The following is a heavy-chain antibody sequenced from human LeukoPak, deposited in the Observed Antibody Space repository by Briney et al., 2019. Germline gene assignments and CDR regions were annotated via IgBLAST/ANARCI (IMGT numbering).Heavy chain of an antibody. J-gene: IGHJ4*02. Sequence: GGSLRLSCEASGFTFSSYSMNWVRQAPGKGLEWVSSISTSSTYIYYADSVKGRYTISRDSAKNSLYLQMNSLRAEDTAVYYCAKDQRAKKGGSYYGYWGQGTLVTVSS. D-gene: IGHD1-26*01. V-gene: IGHV3-21*01. CDR3: AKDQRAKKGGSYYGY. CDR1: GFTFSSYS. CDR2: ISTSSTYI.